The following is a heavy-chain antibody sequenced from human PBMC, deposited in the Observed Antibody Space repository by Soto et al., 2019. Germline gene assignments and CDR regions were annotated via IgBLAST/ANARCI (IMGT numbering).Heavy chain of an antibody. D-gene: IGHD3-3*01. CDR3: ARMTYDFWSGYYEYYFDY. Sequence: QVQLVQSGAEVKKPGASVKVSCKASGYTFTSYGISWVRQAPGQGLEWMGWISAYNGNTNYAQKLQGRVTMTTDTSTSTANMELRSLRSDDTAVYYCARMTYDFWSGYYEYYFDYWGQGTLVTVSS. J-gene: IGHJ4*02. V-gene: IGHV1-18*01. CDR2: ISAYNGNT. CDR1: GYTFTSYG.